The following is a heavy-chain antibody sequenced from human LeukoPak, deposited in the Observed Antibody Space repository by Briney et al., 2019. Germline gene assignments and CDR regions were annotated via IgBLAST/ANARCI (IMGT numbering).Heavy chain of an antibody. Sequence: GRSLRLSCAASGFTLSSYGMHWVRQAPGKGLEWVALIWYDGSNKYYADSVKGRFTISRDNSKNTLYLQMNSLRAEDTAVYYCAKWDSTLDYWGQGTLVTVSS. CDR2: IWYDGSNK. V-gene: IGHV3-33*06. D-gene: IGHD5/OR15-5a*01. CDR3: AKWDSTLDY. CDR1: GFTLSSYG. J-gene: IGHJ4*02.